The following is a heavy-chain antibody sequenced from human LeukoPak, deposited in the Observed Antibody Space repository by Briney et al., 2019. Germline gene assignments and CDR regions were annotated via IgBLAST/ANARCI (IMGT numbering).Heavy chain of an antibody. CDR1: GFTFSSNY. Sequence: TGGSLRLPCAASGFTFSSNYMSWVRQAPGKGLEWVSIIYSGGSTFYADSVKGRFTISRDNSKNTLYLQMNSLRAEDTAVYYCARGGSYLSAFDIWGQGTMVTVSS. J-gene: IGHJ3*02. CDR2: IYSGGST. CDR3: ARGGSYLSAFDI. D-gene: IGHD1-26*01. V-gene: IGHV3-53*01.